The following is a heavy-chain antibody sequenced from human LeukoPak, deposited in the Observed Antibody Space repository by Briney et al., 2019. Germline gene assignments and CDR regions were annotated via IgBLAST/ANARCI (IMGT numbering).Heavy chain of an antibody. CDR1: GYTFSNYY. D-gene: IGHD3-10*01. J-gene: IGHJ4*02. V-gene: IGHV1-46*01. CDR3: ARGPWSSSFGELYFDY. Sequence: APVKVSCKASGYTFSNYYMHWVRQAPGQGLEWMGIINPSGGYTTYAQKFQGRVTMTRDTSTSTVSMELSSLRSEDTAVYFCARGPWSSSFGELYFDYWGQGTLVTVSS. CDR2: INPSGGYT.